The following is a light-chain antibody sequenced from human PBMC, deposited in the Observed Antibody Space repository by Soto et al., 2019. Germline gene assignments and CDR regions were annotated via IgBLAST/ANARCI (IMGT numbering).Light chain of an antibody. Sequence: EKVMTQSPATLSVSPGERATLYCRASENVKTRLAWYQQKSGQAPRLLIYDAFTRATGIPARFSGSASGTEFTLTISSLQSEDSAVYYCQQYDDWPLTFGGGTKVEIK. V-gene: IGKV3-15*01. CDR1: ENVKTR. CDR3: QQYDDWPLT. J-gene: IGKJ4*01. CDR2: DAF.